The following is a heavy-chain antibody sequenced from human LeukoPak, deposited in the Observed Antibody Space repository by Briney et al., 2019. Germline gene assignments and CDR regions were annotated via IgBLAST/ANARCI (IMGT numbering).Heavy chain of an antibody. CDR2: ISSSSSYI. Sequence: GGSLRLSCAASGFTFSSYSMNWVRQAPGKGLEWVSSISSSSSYIYYADSEKGRFTISRDNAKNSLYLQMNSLRAEDTAVYYCARDGGSYHADAFDYWGQGTLVTVSS. CDR1: GFTFSSYS. J-gene: IGHJ4*02. D-gene: IGHD1-26*01. V-gene: IGHV3-21*01. CDR3: ARDGGSYHADAFDY.